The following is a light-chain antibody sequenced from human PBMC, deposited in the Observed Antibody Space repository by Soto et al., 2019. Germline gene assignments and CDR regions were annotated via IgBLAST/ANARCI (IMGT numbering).Light chain of an antibody. J-gene: IGKJ2*01. Sequence: EIVMTQSPATLSVSPGERATLSCRASQSVSSNLAWYQQKPGQAPRLLIYGASTRATGIPARFSGSGSGTEFTLTISSLQSEDFAVYFCQLYGSSPPRYTFAQGTKVDIK. CDR2: GAS. CDR1: QSVSSN. CDR3: QLYGSSPPRYT. V-gene: IGKV3-15*01.